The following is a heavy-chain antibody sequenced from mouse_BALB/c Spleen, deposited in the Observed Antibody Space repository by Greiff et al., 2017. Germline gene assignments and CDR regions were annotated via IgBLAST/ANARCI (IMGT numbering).Heavy chain of an antibody. Sequence: VQLQQSGPGLVQPSQSLSITCTVSGFSLTSYGVHWVRQSPGKGLEWLGVIWSGGSTDYNAAFISRLSISKDNSKSQVFFKMNSLQANDTAIYYCARNGHYYGSSYRAMDYWGQGTSVTVSS. J-gene: IGHJ4*01. CDR2: IWSGGST. D-gene: IGHD1-1*01. CDR1: GFSLTSYG. V-gene: IGHV2-2*02. CDR3: ARNGHYYGSSYRAMDY.